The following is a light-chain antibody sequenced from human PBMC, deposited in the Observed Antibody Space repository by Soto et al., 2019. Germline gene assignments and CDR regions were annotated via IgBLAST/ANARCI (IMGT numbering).Light chain of an antibody. Sequence: EIVFTQSPSTLSLSPGERATLSCRASQSVSSYLAWYQQKPGQAPRLLIYGASIRATGIPARFSGSGSGTEFTLTISTLQSEDFAIYYCQHYNNWPPWTFGQGTKVDIK. CDR2: GAS. V-gene: IGKV3-15*01. J-gene: IGKJ1*01. CDR1: QSVSSY. CDR3: QHYNNWPPWT.